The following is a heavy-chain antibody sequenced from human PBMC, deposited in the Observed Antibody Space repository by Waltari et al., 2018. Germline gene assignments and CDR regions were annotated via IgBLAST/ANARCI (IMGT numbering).Heavy chain of an antibody. CDR3: ARDGGYYYYGMDV. V-gene: IGHV1-8*01. J-gene: IGHJ6*02. CDR2: MNPNRGNT. CDR1: GYTFTSYD. D-gene: IGHD3-10*01. Sequence: QVQLVQSGAEVKKPGASVKVSCKASGYTFTSYDINWVRPATGQGLEWMGWMNPNRGNTGYAQKFQGRVTMTSNTSISTAYMELSSLGSEYTAVYYCARDGGYYYYGMDVWGQGTTVTVSS.